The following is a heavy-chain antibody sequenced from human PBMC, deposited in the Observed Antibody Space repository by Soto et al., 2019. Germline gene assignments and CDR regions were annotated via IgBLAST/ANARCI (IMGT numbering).Heavy chain of an antibody. V-gene: IGHV3-74*01. CDR1: GFTFSNHW. CDR2: INSDGSST. CDR3: ARGIQYRYGMDV. Sequence: EVQLVESGGGLVQPGGSLRLSCAVAGFTFSNHWMHWVRQAPGKGLVWVSRINSDGSSTFYADSVKGRFTISRDNAKNTVYRQMNSLRGDDTAVYYCARGIQYRYGMDVW. D-gene: IGHD5-18*01. J-gene: IGHJ6*01.